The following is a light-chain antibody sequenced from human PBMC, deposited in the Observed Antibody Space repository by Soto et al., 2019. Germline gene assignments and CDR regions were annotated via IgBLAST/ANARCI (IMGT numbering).Light chain of an antibody. J-gene: IGLJ2*01. Sequence: QSALTQPASVSGSPGQSITISCTGTHSDVGNYNLVSWYQQHPGKAPKFLIYEVTKRPSGVSNRFAGSKSGNTASLTISGLQAEDEADYYCCSYVGSSTLVFGGGTKLTDL. CDR2: EVT. CDR3: CSYVGSSTLV. V-gene: IGLV2-23*02. CDR1: HSDVGNYNL.